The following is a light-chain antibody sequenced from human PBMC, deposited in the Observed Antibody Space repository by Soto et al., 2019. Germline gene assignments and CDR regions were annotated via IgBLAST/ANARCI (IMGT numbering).Light chain of an antibody. J-gene: IGLJ1*01. V-gene: IGLV2-11*01. CDR1: SSDVGAYNH. CDR3: CAHAGSSVV. Sequence: QSALTQPRSVSGSPGQSVTISCTGTSSDVGAYNHVSWYQQHPGKAPKLMIYDVSKRPSGVPDRLSGSKSGNTAYLTISGLQAEDEADYYCCAHAGSSVVFGTGTKVTGL. CDR2: DVS.